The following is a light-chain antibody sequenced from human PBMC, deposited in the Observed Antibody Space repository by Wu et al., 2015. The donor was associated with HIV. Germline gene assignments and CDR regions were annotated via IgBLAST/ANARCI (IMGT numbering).Light chain of an antibody. CDR1: QSVSSN. CDR3: QQYNNWLPKT. CDR2: GAS. Sequence: EIVMTQSPATLPVSPGERATLSCRASQSVSSNLAWYQQKPGQAPRLLIYGASTRATGIPARFSGSGSGTEFTLTISSLQSEDFAVYYCQQYNNWLPKTFGQGTKVEIK. J-gene: IGKJ1*01. V-gene: IGKV3-15*01.